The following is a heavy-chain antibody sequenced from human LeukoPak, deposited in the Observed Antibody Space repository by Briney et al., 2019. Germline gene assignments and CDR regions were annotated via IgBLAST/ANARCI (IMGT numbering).Heavy chain of an antibody. Sequence: SETLSLTCTVSGGSISSGSYYWSWIRQPAGKGLEWIGRIYTSGSTNYNPSLESRVTISVDTSKNQFSLKLSSVTAADTAVYYCARNTYSGYVFGLRGSGNVPSIWGQGTMVTVSS. CDR1: GGSISSGSYY. CDR3: ARNTYSGYVFGLRGSGNVPSI. CDR2: IYTSGST. J-gene: IGHJ3*02. D-gene: IGHD5-12*01. V-gene: IGHV4-61*02.